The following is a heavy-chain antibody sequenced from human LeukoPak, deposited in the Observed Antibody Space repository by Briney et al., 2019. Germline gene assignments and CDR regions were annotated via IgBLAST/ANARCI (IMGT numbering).Heavy chain of an antibody. D-gene: IGHD2-15*01. CDR1: GYSFASSW. CDR2: IFPDDSNT. Sequence: GESLKISCTASGYSFASSWIAWVRQMPGKGLEWMGIIFPDDSNTGYNPSFQGQVTMSADKSISTAYLQWSSLKASDTAMYYCARQEYCSGGSCYTWFDPWGQGTLVIVSS. J-gene: IGHJ5*02. CDR3: ARQEYCSGGSCYTWFDP. V-gene: IGHV5-51*01.